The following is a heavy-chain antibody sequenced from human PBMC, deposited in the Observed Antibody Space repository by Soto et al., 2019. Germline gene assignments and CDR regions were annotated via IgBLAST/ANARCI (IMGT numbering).Heavy chain of an antibody. Sequence: SVKVSCTASGGTFSSYAISWVRQAPGQGLEWMGGIIPIFGTANYAQKFQGRVTITADESTSTAYMELSSLRSEDTAVYYCASGEDSSSWPYYFDYWGQGTLVTVSS. CDR3: ASGEDSSSWPYYFDY. CDR1: GGTFSSYA. V-gene: IGHV1-69*13. CDR2: IIPIFGTA. J-gene: IGHJ4*02. D-gene: IGHD6-13*01.